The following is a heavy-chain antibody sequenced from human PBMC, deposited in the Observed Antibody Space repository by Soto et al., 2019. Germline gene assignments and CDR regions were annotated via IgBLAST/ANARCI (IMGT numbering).Heavy chain of an antibody. CDR2: ISWNSGTI. J-gene: IGHJ6*02. V-gene: IGHV3-9*01. CDR1: GFTFDDYA. D-gene: IGHD6-13*01. CDR3: AKDMRGGSSSSRYYYGLDV. Sequence: PGGSLRLSCAASGFTFDDYAMHWVRQAPGKGVEWVSGISWNSGTIVYADSVKGRFTISRDNAKNSLYLQMNSLRGEDTALYYCAKDMRGGSSSSRYYYGLDVWGQGTTVTVSS.